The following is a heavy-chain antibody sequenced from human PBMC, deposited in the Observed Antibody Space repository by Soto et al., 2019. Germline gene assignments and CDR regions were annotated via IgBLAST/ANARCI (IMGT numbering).Heavy chain of an antibody. CDR2: VYYSGTT. CDR1: GGSVSNKTYY. V-gene: IGHV4-61*01. J-gene: IGHJ4*02. D-gene: IGHD4-17*01. Sequence: QVQLQESGPGLVKPSETLSLTCSVSGGSVSNKTYYWSWLRQPPGKGLEWIGYVYYSGTTNYNPSLKSRVTTSVDMSKNQFSLRLSSVTAADTALYFCARTTAVPNTLRSRYFFDYWCQGTLVTVSS. CDR3: ARTTAVPNTLRSRYFFDY.